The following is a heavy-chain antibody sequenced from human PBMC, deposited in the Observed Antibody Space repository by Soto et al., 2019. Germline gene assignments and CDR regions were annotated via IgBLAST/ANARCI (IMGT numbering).Heavy chain of an antibody. Sequence: GGSLRLSCAASGLTFSYYGLHWVRQAPGKGLEWVSFISYDGGNKYYADSVKGRFTISRDNSKNTLYLQMNSLRAEDTAVYYCAKDQRYSYGYDYWGQGTLVTVSS. CDR3: AKDQRYSYGYDY. CDR2: ISYDGGNK. J-gene: IGHJ4*02. V-gene: IGHV3-30*18. CDR1: GLTFSYYG. D-gene: IGHD5-18*01.